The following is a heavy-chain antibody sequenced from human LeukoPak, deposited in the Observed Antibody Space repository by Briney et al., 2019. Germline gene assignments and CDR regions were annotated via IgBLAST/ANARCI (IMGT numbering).Heavy chain of an antibody. J-gene: IGHJ4*02. V-gene: IGHV1-2*02. CDR1: GYTFTGYY. Sequence: GASVKVSCKASGYTFTGYYMHWVRQAPGQGLEWMGWINPNSGGTNYAQKSQGRVTMTRDTSISTAYMELSRLRSDDTAVYYCASGSDYYGSGSYSSPPDYWGQGTLVTVSS. D-gene: IGHD3-10*01. CDR2: INPNSGGT. CDR3: ASGSDYYGSGSYSSPPDY.